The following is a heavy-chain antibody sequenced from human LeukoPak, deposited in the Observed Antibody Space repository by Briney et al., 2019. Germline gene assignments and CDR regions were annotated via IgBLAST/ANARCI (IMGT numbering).Heavy chain of an antibody. J-gene: IGHJ6*03. CDR3: ARGGGYSYGLGTNSGYYYYYMDV. CDR2: INTNTGNP. CDR1: GYTFTSYA. V-gene: IGHV7-4-1*02. Sequence: GASVKVSCKASGYTFTSYAMNWVRQAPGQGLEWMGWINTNTGNPTYAQGFTGRFVFSLDTSVSTAYLQISSLKAEDTAVYYCARGGGYSYGLGTNSGYYYYYMDVWGKGTTVTVSS. D-gene: IGHD5-18*01.